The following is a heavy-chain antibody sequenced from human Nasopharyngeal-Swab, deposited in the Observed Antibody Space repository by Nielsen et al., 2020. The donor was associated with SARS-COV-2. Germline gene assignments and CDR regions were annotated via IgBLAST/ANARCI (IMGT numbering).Heavy chain of an antibody. Sequence: GGSLRLSCEASGFTFSSYAMHWVRQAPGKGLEWVAVISYDGSIKKSADSVEGRCTISRDNSKNTLYLQMNSLRTDDTAVYYCARGGSSGESSFDYWGQGTLVTVSA. CDR1: GFTFSSYA. D-gene: IGHD5-12*01. V-gene: IGHV3-30-3*01. CDR2: ISYDGSIK. J-gene: IGHJ4*02. CDR3: ARGGSSGESSFDY.